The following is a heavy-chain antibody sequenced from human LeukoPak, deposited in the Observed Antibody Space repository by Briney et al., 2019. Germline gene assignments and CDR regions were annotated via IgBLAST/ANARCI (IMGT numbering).Heavy chain of an antibody. Sequence: SETLSPTCAVYGGSFSGYYWSWIRQPPGKGLEWIGDINHSGSSNYNPSLKSRVTISVDRSKNQFSLKLSSVTAADTAVYYCARVVVVPAAMGDLFDYWGQGTLVTVSS. D-gene: IGHD2-2*01. CDR1: GGSFSGYY. V-gene: IGHV4-34*01. CDR3: ARVVVVPAAMGDLFDY. J-gene: IGHJ4*02. CDR2: INHSGSS.